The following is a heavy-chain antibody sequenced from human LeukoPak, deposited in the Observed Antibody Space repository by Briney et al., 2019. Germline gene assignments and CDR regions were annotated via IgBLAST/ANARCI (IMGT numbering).Heavy chain of an antibody. J-gene: IGHJ6*02. Sequence: SETLSLTCTVSGGSISSSSYYWGWIRQPPGKGLEWIGSIYYSGSTYYNPSLKSRVTISVDMSKNQFSLKLSSVTAEDTAVYYCARDARYGDYGDGMDVWGQGTTVTVSS. D-gene: IGHD4-17*01. CDR3: ARDARYGDYGDGMDV. CDR2: IYYSGST. CDR1: GGSISSSSYY. V-gene: IGHV4-39*07.